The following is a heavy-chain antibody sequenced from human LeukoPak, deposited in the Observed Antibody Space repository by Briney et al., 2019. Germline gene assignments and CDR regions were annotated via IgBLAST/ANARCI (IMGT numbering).Heavy chain of an antibody. CDR2: IKPNSGDT. V-gene: IGHV1-2*02. Sequence: ASVKVSCKASGYTFTGYYMHWVRQAPGPGLEWMGWIKPNSGDTNYAQTFQARVTMTRNTSISTAYVELRRLRSDDTAVYYCARSTLVPAATTSSDYWGQGTLVTVSS. CDR3: ARSTLVPAATTSSDY. J-gene: IGHJ4*02. CDR1: GYTFTGYY. D-gene: IGHD2-2*01.